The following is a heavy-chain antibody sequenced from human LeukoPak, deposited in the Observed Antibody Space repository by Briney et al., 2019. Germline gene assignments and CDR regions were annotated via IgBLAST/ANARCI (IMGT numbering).Heavy chain of an antibody. CDR1: GFTFSSYA. J-gene: IGHJ4*02. CDR2: ISGSGGST. Sequence: GGSLRLSCAASGFTFSSYAMSWVRQAPGRGLEWVSAISGSGGSTHYADSEKGRFTISRDNSKNTLYLQMNSLRAEDTAVYYCAKDRAVRGVTHFDYWGQGTLVTVS. CDR3: AKDRAVRGVTHFDY. V-gene: IGHV3-23*01. D-gene: IGHD3-10*01.